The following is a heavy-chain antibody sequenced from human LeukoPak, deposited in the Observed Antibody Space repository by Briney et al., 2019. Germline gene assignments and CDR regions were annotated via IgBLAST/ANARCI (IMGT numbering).Heavy chain of an antibody. CDR3: AKDGGYSYGYDY. CDR2: ISYDGSNK. V-gene: IGHV3-30*18. CDR1: GFTFSSYG. D-gene: IGHD5-18*01. Sequence: GGSLRLSCAASGFTFSSYGMHWVRQAPGKGLEWVAVISYDGSNKYYADSVKGRFTISRDNSKNTLYLQMNSQRAEDTAVYYCAKDGGYSYGYDYWGQGTLVTVSS. J-gene: IGHJ4*02.